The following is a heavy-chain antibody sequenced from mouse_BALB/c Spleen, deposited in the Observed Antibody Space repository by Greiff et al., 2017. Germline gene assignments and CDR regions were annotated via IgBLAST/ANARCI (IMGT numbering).Heavy chain of an antibody. J-gene: IGHJ3*01. D-gene: IGHD1-2*01. Sequence: EVKLVESGGGLVQPGGSLRLSCATSGFTFTDYYMSWVRQLPGKALEWLGCIRNKANGYTTEYSASVKGRFTISRDNSQSILYLQMNTLRAEDSAAYYCARDGYPFAYWGQGTLVTVSA. CDR2: IRNKANGYTT. V-gene: IGHV7-3*02. CDR3: ARDGYPFAY. CDR1: GFTFTDYY.